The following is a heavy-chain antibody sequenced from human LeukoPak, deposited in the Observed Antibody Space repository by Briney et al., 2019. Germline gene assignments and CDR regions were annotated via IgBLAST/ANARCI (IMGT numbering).Heavy chain of an antibody. Sequence: SVKVSCKASGGTFSSYAISWVRQAPGQGLEWMGGIIPIFGTANYAQKFQGRVSITADESTSTAYMELSSLRSEDTAVYYCATDRPYSSPRTDYYYMDVWGKGTTVTVSS. CDR2: IIPIFGTA. V-gene: IGHV1-69*13. CDR3: ATDRPYSSPRTDYYYMDV. D-gene: IGHD6-13*01. J-gene: IGHJ6*03. CDR1: GGTFSSYA.